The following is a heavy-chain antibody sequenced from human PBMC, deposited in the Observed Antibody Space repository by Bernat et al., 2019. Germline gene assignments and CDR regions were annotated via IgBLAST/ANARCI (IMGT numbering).Heavy chain of an antibody. V-gene: IGHV4-39*01. Sequence: QVQLQESGPGLVKPSETLSLTCTVSAGSISTNNYFWGWIREPPGQGLEWIWRVLFSGSTYYNPSPKGRVTISVEPSKNLFSLKLSSATAADTAVYYCATPWRATYYYGSSGYYGWDAFDSWGQGTMVTVSS. D-gene: IGHD3-22*01. CDR2: VLFSGST. CDR3: ATPWRATYYYGSSGYYGWDAFDS. CDR1: AGSISTNNYF. J-gene: IGHJ3*02.